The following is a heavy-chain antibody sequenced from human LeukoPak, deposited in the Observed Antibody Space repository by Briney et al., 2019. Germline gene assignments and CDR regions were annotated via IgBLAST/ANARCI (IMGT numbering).Heavy chain of an antibody. D-gene: IGHD3-9*01. CDR3: AREITYYDILTGPAYFVY. CDR2: IYTSGST. J-gene: IGHJ4*02. V-gene: IGHV4-4*07. Sequence: SETLSLTCTVSGGSISSYYWSWIRQPAGKGLEWIGRIYTSGSTNYNPSLKSRVTMSVDTSKNQFSLKLSSVTAADTAVYYCAREITYYDILTGPAYFVYWGQGTLVTVSS. CDR1: GGSISSYY.